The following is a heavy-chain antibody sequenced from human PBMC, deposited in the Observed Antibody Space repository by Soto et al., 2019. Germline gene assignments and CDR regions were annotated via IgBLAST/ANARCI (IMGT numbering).Heavy chain of an antibody. Sequence: SETLSLTCAVSGGSISRYYWNWIRQPPGKGLEWIGHIYYSGSTNYNPSLKSRVTISVDTSKNQFSLKLSSVTAADTAVYYCARDPGSGSYWYFFDYWGQGTQVTVSS. CDR1: GGSISRYY. CDR2: IYYSGST. CDR3: ARDPGSGSYWYFFDY. J-gene: IGHJ4*02. D-gene: IGHD3-10*01. V-gene: IGHV4-59*01.